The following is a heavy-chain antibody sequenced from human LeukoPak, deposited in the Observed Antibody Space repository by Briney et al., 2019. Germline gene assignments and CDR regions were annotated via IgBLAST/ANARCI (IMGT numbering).Heavy chain of an antibody. Sequence: GASVKVSCKASGYTFTSYYMHWVRQAPGQGLEWMGIINPSGGSTSYAQKFQGRVTMTRDTSTSTVYMELSSLRSEDTAVYYCARDRTGCSGGSCYQYYYYYYMDVWGKGTTVTISS. CDR3: ARDRTGCSGGSCYQYYYYYYMDV. CDR2: INPSGGST. CDR1: GYTFTSYY. D-gene: IGHD2-15*01. V-gene: IGHV1-46*01. J-gene: IGHJ6*03.